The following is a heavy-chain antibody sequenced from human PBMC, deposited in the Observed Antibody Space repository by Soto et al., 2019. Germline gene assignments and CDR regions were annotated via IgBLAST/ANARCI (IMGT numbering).Heavy chain of an antibody. CDR3: GRTRAIWFDP. CDR2: IYYSGST. CDR1: GGSISSYY. J-gene: IGHJ5*02. V-gene: IGHV4-59*12. Sequence: SETLSLTXTVSGGSISSYYWSWIRQPPGKGLEWIGYIYYSGSTNYNPSLKSRVTISVDTSKNQFSLKLSSVTPADTALYYTGRTRAIWFDPWGQGTPVPVSP.